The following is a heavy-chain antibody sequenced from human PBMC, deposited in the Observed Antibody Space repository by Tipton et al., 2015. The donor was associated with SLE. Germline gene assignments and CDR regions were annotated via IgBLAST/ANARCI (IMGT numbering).Heavy chain of an antibody. V-gene: IGHV4-59*12. D-gene: IGHD3-10*01. CDR1: CGSISSYY. CDR2: FYYSGST. Sequence: TLSLTCTVSCGSISSYYWSWIRQPPGKGLELIGDFYYSGSTNYNPSLKSRVTMSVDTSKNQFSLKLSSVTAADTAVYYCARVVIVEGGSGGMDVWGQGTTVTVSS. J-gene: IGHJ6*02. CDR3: ARVVIVEGGSGGMDV.